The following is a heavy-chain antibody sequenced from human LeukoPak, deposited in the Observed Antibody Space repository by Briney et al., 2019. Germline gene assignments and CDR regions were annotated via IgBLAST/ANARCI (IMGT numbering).Heavy chain of an antibody. V-gene: IGHV4-39*01. CDR1: GGSIXSISSX. CDR2: IYYSGTT. Sequence: SETLSSTCIVPGGSIXSISSXWXXXRQPXGKXLEXXGTIYYSGTTYSNPXLKSLVTIFVDTSKNHFSLKLSSVTAADTAVYYCARHGPLISSTNGMDVWGQGTTVTVSS. J-gene: IGHJ6*02. D-gene: IGHD2-2*01. CDR3: ARHGPLISSTNGMDV.